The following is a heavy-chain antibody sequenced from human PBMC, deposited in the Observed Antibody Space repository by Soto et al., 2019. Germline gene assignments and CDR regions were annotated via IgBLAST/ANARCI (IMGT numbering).Heavy chain of an antibody. CDR3: STFLGSTSSAHY. D-gene: IGHD2-2*01. CDR2: IYPGDSDT. V-gene: IGHV5-51*01. CDR1: GYSLTSYW. Sequence: GESLKISCKGSGYSLTSYWIGWVRQMPGKGLEWMGMIYPGDSDTRYSPSFQGQVTISGDKSISTAYLQWSGLKASDTAMYYCSTFLGSTSSAHYWGQGTLVTVSS. J-gene: IGHJ4*01.